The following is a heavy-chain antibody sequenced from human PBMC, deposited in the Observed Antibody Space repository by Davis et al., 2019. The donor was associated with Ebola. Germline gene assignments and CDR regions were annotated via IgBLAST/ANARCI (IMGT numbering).Heavy chain of an antibody. Sequence: AASVKVSCKASGYTFTSYDINWVRQATGQGLEWMGWMNPNSGNTGYAQKFQGRVTMTRNTSISTAYMELSSLRSEDTAVYYCARGPNYYGGRFDYWGQGTLVTVSS. J-gene: IGHJ4*02. D-gene: IGHD4-23*01. CDR3: ARGPNYYGGRFDY. V-gene: IGHV1-8*01. CDR1: GYTFTSYD. CDR2: MNPNSGNT.